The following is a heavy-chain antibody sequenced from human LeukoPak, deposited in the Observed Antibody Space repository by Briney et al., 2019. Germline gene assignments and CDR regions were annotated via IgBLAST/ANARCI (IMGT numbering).Heavy chain of an antibody. Sequence: GRSLRLSCTASVFSFSSYGIHWVRQTPGKGLKWVALVSYDGISKDYVDSVKGRFTISRDDSKNTVYLQINSLRAEDTAVYYCAREMGSVYFDFWGQGTLVTVSS. V-gene: IGHV3-33*01. J-gene: IGHJ4*02. CDR2: VSYDGISK. CDR1: VFSFSSYG. CDR3: AREMGSVYFDF. D-gene: IGHD3-10*01.